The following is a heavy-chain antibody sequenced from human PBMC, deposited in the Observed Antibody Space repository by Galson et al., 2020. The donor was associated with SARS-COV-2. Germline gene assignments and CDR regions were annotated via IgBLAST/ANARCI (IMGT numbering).Heavy chain of an antibody. D-gene: IGHD6-13*01. V-gene: IGHV1-69*13. J-gene: IGHJ6*02. CDR3: ARGGSSWYSYYYYGMDV. Sequence: SVKVSCKASGGTFSSYAISWVRQAPGQGLEWMGGIIPIFGTANYAQKFQGRVTITADESTSTAYMELSSLRSEDTAVYYCARGGSSWYSYYYYGMDVRGQGTTVTVSS. CDR2: IIPIFGTA. CDR1: GGTFSSYA.